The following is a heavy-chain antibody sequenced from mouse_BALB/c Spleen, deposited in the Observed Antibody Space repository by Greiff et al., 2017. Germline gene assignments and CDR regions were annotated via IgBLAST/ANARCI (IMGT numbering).Heavy chain of an antibody. CDR1: GFTFSSYG. Sequence: EVMLVESGGGLVQPGGSLKLSCAASGFTFSSYGMSWVRQTPDKRLELVATINSNGGSTYYPDSVKGRFTISRDNAKNTLYLQMSSLKSEDTAMYYCARALYRAMDYWGQGTSVTVSS. J-gene: IGHJ4*01. D-gene: IGHD2-14*01. CDR3: ARALYRAMDY. CDR2: INSNGGST. V-gene: IGHV5-6-3*01.